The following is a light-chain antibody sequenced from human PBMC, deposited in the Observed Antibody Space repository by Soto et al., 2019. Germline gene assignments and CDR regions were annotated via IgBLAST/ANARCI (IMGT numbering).Light chain of an antibody. CDR2: DVS. CDR1: TRDIAGYNY. V-gene: IGLV2-11*01. CDR3: CSYVGGYSYV. Sequence: SVLTQPASVSGSLGQSITISCTGTTRDIAGYNYISWYQQLPGKAPKLMIYDVSKRPSGVPDRFSGSKSGNTASLTISGLQAEDEADYYCCSYVGGYSYVFGIGTKVTVL. J-gene: IGLJ1*01.